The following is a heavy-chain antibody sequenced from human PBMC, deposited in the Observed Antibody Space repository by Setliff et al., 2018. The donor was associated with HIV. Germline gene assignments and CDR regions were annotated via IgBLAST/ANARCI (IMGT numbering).Heavy chain of an antibody. J-gene: IGHJ1*01. CDR1: GFIFSSYG. CDR3: ARDPSKRLGYYFQH. Sequence: QTGGSLRLSCAASGFIFSSYGMHWVRQAPGKGLEWVAGIWYDESNKYYADSVKGRFSISRDNSKNTLYLQVNSLRTEDTAVYYCARDPSKRLGYYFQHWGQGTLVTVSS. CDR2: IWYDESNK. D-gene: IGHD7-27*01. V-gene: IGHV3-30*19.